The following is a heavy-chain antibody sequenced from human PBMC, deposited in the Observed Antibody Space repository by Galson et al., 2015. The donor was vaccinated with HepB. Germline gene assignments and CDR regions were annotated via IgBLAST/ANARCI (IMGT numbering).Heavy chain of an antibody. J-gene: IGHJ4*02. V-gene: IGHV4-59*01. D-gene: IGHD3-10*01. CDR1: GDSISRYY. Sequence: ETLSLTCSVSGDSISRYYWNWIRQSPGKGLDWIGYVSHTGSANYNPSLKSRVTISLDTSKNQFSLRLSSVTAADTAVFYCARGRGLGSLFDSWGQGVLVTVSS. CDR2: VSHTGSA. CDR3: ARGRGLGSLFDS.